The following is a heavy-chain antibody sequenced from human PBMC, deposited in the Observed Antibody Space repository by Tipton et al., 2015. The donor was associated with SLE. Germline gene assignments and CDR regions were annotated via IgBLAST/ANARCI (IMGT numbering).Heavy chain of an antibody. J-gene: IGHJ6*03. V-gene: IGHV4-61*02. D-gene: IGHD3-3*01. CDR3: ARGVTIFGVVMMAGYDYYMDV. CDR2: IYTSGST. CDR1: GGSISSGSYF. Sequence: TLSLTCTVSGGSISSGSYFWSWIRQPAGKGLEYIGRIYTSGSTSYNPSLKSRVTISVDTSKNQFSLKLSSVTAADTAVYYCARGVTIFGVVMMAGYDYYMDVWGKGTTVTVSS.